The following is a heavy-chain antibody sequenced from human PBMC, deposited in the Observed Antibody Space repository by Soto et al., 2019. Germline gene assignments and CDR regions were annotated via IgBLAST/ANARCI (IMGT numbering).Heavy chain of an antibody. V-gene: IGHV4-39*01. J-gene: IGHJ5*02. CDR2: IYYSGST. CDR3: ASSWNYGYWFDP. D-gene: IGHD1-7*01. Sequence: QLQLQESGPGLVKPSETLSLTCTVSGGSISSSSYYWGWIRQPPGKGLEWIGTIYYSGSTYYNPSLKSRVAISVDTSKNQFSLKVSSVTAAETAVYYCASSWNYGYWFDPWGQGTLVTVSS. CDR1: GGSISSSSYY.